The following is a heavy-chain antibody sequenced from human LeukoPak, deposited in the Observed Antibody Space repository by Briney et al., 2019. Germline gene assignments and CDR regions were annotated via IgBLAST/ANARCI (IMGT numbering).Heavy chain of an antibody. V-gene: IGHV4-39*01. Sequence: PSETLSLTCTVSGGSISSSSYYWGWIRQPPGKGLEWIGSIYYSGSTYYNPSLKGRVTISVDTSKNQFSLKLSSVTAADTAVYYCARQNYGGKPGAFDIWGQGTMVTVSS. CDR1: GGSISSSSYY. D-gene: IGHD4-23*01. J-gene: IGHJ3*02. CDR3: ARQNYGGKPGAFDI. CDR2: IYYSGST.